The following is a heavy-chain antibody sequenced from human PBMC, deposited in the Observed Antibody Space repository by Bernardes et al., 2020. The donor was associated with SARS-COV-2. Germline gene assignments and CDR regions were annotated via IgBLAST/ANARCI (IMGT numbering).Heavy chain of an antibody. CDR3: AREPLGGGWRLDL. CDR2: IYTSGRS. Sequence: SETLSLTCSVSGASISSGSHYWSWIRQPAGKELEWLGRIYTSGRSNYNPSLKSRVTLSVDTSKNQFSLRLTSVTAADTAVYYCAREPLGGGWRLDLWGQGTLVSVSS. J-gene: IGHJ5*02. V-gene: IGHV4-61*02. CDR1: GASISSGSHY. D-gene: IGHD6-19*01.